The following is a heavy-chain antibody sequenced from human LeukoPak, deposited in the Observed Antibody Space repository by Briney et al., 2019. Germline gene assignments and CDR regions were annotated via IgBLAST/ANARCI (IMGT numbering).Heavy chain of an antibody. CDR2: IIVGSGAT. D-gene: IGHD3-16*01. Sequence: ASVKVSCKASRYTFSNYDINWVRQATGQGLEWIGWIIVGSGATKCAQDFQERVTITRDLSTSTLYMELRSLTSEDTAVYYCAADLSNPRMGASYLDSWGQGTLVTVSS. V-gene: IGHV1-58*02. J-gene: IGHJ4*02. CDR3: AADLSNPRMGASYLDS. CDR1: RYTFSNYD.